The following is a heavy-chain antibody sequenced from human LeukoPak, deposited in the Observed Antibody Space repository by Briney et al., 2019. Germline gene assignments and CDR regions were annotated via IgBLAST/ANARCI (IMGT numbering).Heavy chain of an antibody. CDR3: ARVNILSSATHFAFDI. Sequence: SETLSLTCTVSGGSMNNRDYYWSWIRQPPGKGLEWIGEIYHSGSTNYNPSLKSRVTISVDKSKNQFSLKLSSVTAADTAVYYCARVNILSSATHFAFDIWGQGTMVTVSS. J-gene: IGHJ3*02. CDR2: IYHSGST. V-gene: IGHV4-39*07. CDR1: GGSMNNRDYY. D-gene: IGHD6-25*01.